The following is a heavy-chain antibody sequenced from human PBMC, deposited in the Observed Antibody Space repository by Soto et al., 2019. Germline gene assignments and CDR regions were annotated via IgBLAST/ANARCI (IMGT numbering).Heavy chain of an antibody. V-gene: IGHV4-59*01. D-gene: IGHD5-12*01. Sequence: SETLSLTCTVSGVSISSYYWSWIRQPPGKGLEWIGYIYYSGSAKYNPSLKSRVTISVDTSKNQFSLKLSSVTAADTAVYYCARHGGYDYYFDYWGQGTLVTVS. J-gene: IGHJ4*02. CDR1: GVSISSYY. CDR2: IYYSGSA. CDR3: ARHGGYDYYFDY.